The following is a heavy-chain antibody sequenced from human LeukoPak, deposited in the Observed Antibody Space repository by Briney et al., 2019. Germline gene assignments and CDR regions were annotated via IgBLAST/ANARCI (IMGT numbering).Heavy chain of an antibody. CDR2: IYYSGST. CDR1: GGSISSSRYY. D-gene: IGHD6-13*01. Sequence: PSETLSLTCTVSGGSISSSRYYWGWIRQPPGKGLEWIGSIYYSGSTYYNPSLKSRVTISVDTSKNQFSLKLSSVTAADTAVYYCALSVRYSSSSEVDYWGQGTLVTVSS. J-gene: IGHJ4*02. CDR3: ALSVRYSSSSEVDY. V-gene: IGHV4-39*01.